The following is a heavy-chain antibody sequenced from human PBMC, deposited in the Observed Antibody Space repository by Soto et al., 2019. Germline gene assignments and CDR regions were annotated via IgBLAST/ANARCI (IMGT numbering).Heavy chain of an antibody. CDR2: LYDVDGS. Sequence: EVQLVQSGGGLIQPGESLRLSCAAFGLTVSGKKYVAWVRQAPGKGLEWVSALYDVDGSFYADSVKGRFTTSSDSSKTTVYLQMNGLRPDVTAVYYCASWHEREHAYDVWGQGTTVTVSS. D-gene: IGHD1-1*01. CDR3: ASWHEREHAYDV. J-gene: IGHJ3*01. CDR1: GLTVSGKKY. V-gene: IGHV3-53*01.